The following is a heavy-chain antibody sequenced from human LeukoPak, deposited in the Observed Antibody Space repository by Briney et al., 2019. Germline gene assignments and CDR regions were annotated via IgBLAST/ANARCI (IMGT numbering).Heavy chain of an antibody. CDR1: GFTFSSYW. CDR3: ARGWYGDYGHDAFDI. CDR2: IKQDGSEK. J-gene: IGHJ3*02. Sequence: PGGSLRLSCAASGFTFSSYWMSWVRQAPGKGLGWVANIKQDGSEKYYVDSVKGRFTISRDNAKNSLYLQMNSPRAEDTAVYYCARGWYGDYGHDAFDIWGQGTMVTVSS. D-gene: IGHD4-17*01. V-gene: IGHV3-7*03.